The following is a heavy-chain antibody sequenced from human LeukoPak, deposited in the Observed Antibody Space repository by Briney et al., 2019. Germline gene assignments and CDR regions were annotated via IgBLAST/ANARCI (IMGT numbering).Heavy chain of an antibody. V-gene: IGHV3-7*01. CDR3: AKDRARNWNSYDY. CDR1: GFTFSSYW. J-gene: IGHJ4*02. D-gene: IGHD1-1*01. CDR2: IKQDGSEK. Sequence: GGSLRLSCAASGFTFSSYWMSWVRQAPGKGLEWVANIKQDGSEKYYVDSVKGRFTISRDNAKNSLYLQMNSLRAEDTAVYYCAKDRARNWNSYDYWGQGTLVTVSS.